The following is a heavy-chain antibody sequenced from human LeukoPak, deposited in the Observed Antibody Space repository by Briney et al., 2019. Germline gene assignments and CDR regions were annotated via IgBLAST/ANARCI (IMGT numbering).Heavy chain of an antibody. V-gene: IGHV4-34*01. CDR2: INHSGST. CDR3: ARVTVLRYFDWLPDYFDY. Sequence: PSETLSLTCAVYGGSFSGYYWSWIRQPPGRGLEWIGEINHSGSTNYNPSLKSRVTISVDTSKNQFSLKLSSMTAADTAVYYCARVTVLRYFDWLPDYFDYWGQGTLVTVSS. CDR1: GGSFSGYY. D-gene: IGHD3-9*01. J-gene: IGHJ4*02.